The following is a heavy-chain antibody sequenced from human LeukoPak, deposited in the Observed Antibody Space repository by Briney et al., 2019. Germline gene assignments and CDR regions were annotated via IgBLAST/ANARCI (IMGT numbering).Heavy chain of an antibody. J-gene: IGHJ4*02. CDR3: ARRTYSSSSFDY. CDR1: GGSISSYY. Sequence: SEALSLTCTVSGGSISSYYWSWIRQPPGKGLEWIGYIYHSGSTYYNPSLKSRVTISVDRSKNQFSLKLSSVTAADTAVYYCARRTYSSSSFDYWGQGTLVTVSS. V-gene: IGHV4-59*12. CDR2: IYHSGST. D-gene: IGHD6-13*01.